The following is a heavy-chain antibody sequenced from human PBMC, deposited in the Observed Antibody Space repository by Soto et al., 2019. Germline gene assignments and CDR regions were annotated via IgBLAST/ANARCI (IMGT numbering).Heavy chain of an antibody. V-gene: IGHV1-18*01. J-gene: IGHJ6*03. CDR1: GYTFTSYG. CDR3: ARDQFSDGYDRTQNMDV. CDR2: ISAYNGNT. D-gene: IGHD5-12*01. Sequence: QVQLVQSGAEVKKPGASVKVSCKASGYTFTSYGISWVRQAPGQGLEWMGWISAYNGNTNYAQKLQGRVTMTTDTSKSTAYMELRSLRSDDTAVYYCARDQFSDGYDRTQNMDVWGKGTTVTVSS.